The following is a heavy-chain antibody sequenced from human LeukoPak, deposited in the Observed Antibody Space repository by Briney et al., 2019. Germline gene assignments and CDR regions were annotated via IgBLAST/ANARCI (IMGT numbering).Heavy chain of an antibody. V-gene: IGHV1-2*02. CDR2: INPNNGGT. D-gene: IGHD6-19*01. Sequence: ASVKVSCKASGYTFTGSYIHWVRQAPGQGLEWMGWINPNNGGTYYAQKFQGRVTMTRDTSISTAFMELSRLRSDDAAMYYCARQYNSGWFDSWGQGTLVTVSS. CDR3: ARQYNSGWFDS. CDR1: GYTFTGSY. J-gene: IGHJ5*01.